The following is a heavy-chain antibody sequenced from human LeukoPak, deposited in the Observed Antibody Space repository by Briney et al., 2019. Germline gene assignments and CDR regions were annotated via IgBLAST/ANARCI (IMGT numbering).Heavy chain of an antibody. J-gene: IGHJ4*02. V-gene: IGHV4-34*01. D-gene: IGHD3-3*01. CDR2: INHSGSS. CDR1: GGSFSGYY. Sequence: PSETLSLTCTVSGGSFSGYYWSWIRQPPGKGLEWIGEINHSGSSNYNPSLKSRVTISVDTSKNQFSLKLNSVTAADTAVYYCARGPSYDLWSGYSPDDMYYFDYWGQGTLVTVSS. CDR3: ARGPSYDLWSGYSPDDMYYFDY.